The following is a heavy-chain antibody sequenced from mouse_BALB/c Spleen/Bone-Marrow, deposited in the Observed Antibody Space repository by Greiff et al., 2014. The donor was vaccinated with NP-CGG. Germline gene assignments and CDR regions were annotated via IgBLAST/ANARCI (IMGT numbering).Heavy chain of an antibody. CDR2: ISSGGSYT. CDR3: ARLTPDYAMDY. D-gene: IGHD1-3*01. CDR1: GFTFSNYG. Sequence: EVKLMESGGDLVKPGGSLKLSCAASGFTFSNYGMSWVRQTPDKRLEWVATISSGGSYTYFPDSVKGRFTISRDNAKNTLYLQMNSVKSEDAAMYYCARLTPDYAMDYWGQGTSVTVSS. V-gene: IGHV5-6*01. J-gene: IGHJ4*01.